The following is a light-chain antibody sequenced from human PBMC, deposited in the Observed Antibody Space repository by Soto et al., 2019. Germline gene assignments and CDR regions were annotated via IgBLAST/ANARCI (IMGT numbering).Light chain of an antibody. V-gene: IGKV1-5*03. J-gene: IGKJ1*01. CDR2: KAS. CDR1: QTISSW. Sequence: DIHMTQAPSTRCGSVRGRVIITCRASQTISSWLAWYQQKPGKAPKLLIYKASTLKSGVPSRFSGSGSGTEFTLTINSLQPDDFATYYCQQYTSYWTFGQGTKVDIK. CDR3: QQYTSYWT.